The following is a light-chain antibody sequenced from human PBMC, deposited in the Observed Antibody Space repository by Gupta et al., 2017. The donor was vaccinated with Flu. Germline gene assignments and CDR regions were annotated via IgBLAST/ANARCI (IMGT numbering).Light chain of an antibody. CDR3: QQTDSAPLT. V-gene: IGKV1-39*01. CDR2: SAS. CDR1: QNIGSY. Sequence: PSSLSASVGDRVTITCRASQNIGSYLNWYQQKPGKAPKLLIFSASGFGSGVPSRFSGSGSETDFTLTISRLQPEDFATYYCQQTDSAPLTFGGGTKVEIK. J-gene: IGKJ4*01.